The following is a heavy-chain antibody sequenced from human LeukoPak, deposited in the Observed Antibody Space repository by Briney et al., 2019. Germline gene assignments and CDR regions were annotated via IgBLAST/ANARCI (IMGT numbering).Heavy chain of an antibody. CDR2: IYHSEKT. CDR1: GYSISSGYY. Sequence: SETLSLTCTVSGYSISSGYYWGWIRQPPGKGLEWIGSIYHSEKTYYNPSLKSQVSISIDTSKNQFSLRLTSVTAADTAVYYCARQTGSGLFILPGGQGTLATVSS. J-gene: IGHJ4*02. CDR3: ARQTGSGLFILP. D-gene: IGHD3/OR15-3a*01. V-gene: IGHV4-38-2*02.